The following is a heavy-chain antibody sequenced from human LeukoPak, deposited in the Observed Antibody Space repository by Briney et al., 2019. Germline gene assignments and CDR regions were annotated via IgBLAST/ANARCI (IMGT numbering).Heavy chain of an antibody. D-gene: IGHD6-19*01. Sequence: SETLSLTCTVSGGGSMSSYYWSWIRQSAEKGLEWIGLIYTSGNTNYSPSLKSRVTMLVGTSRTQVSLMVSSVTAADTAVYYCARGIRDSRGWYHLAYWGQGTLVTVSS. V-gene: IGHV4-4*07. CDR2: IYTSGNT. CDR3: ARGIRDSRGWYHLAY. J-gene: IGHJ4*02. CDR1: GGGSMSSYY.